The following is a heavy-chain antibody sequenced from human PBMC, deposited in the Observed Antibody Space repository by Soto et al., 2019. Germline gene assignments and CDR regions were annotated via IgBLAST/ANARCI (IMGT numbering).Heavy chain of an antibody. CDR2: IIPIFGTA. CDR3: ARGGSSWYLFWFDP. CDR1: GGTFSSYA. J-gene: IGHJ5*02. D-gene: IGHD6-13*01. Sequence: SVKVSCKASGGTFSSYAISWVRQAPGQGLEWMGGIIPIFGTANYAQKFQGRVTITADESTSTAYMELSSLRSEYTAVYYCARGGSSWYLFWFDPWGQGTLVTVSS. V-gene: IGHV1-69*13.